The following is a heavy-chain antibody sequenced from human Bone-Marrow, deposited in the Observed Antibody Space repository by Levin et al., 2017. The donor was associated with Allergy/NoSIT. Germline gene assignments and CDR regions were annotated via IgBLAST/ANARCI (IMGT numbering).Heavy chain of an antibody. CDR2: IYPGDSET. CDR3: ARQSDELPPYDGEWVEEHYFDH. D-gene: IGHD3-10*01. Sequence: ASVKVSCQGSGYQFTDYWIGWVRQLPGKGLEWMGNIYPGDSETGSSPSFQGQVTFSVDKSMNTAYLQWDSLRASDTAMYYCARQSDELPPYDGEWVEEHYFDHWGQGTLVTVSS. J-gene: IGHJ4*02. CDR1: GYQFTDYW. V-gene: IGHV5-51*01.